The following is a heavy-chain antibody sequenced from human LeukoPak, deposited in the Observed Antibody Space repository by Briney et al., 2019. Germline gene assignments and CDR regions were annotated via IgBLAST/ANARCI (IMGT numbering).Heavy chain of an antibody. CDR3: VSGTCGGSCYILDY. V-gene: IGHV3-30*03. D-gene: IGHD2-15*01. CDR1: EFTFSNYG. CDR2: ITNDGSSR. J-gene: IGHJ4*02. Sequence: GGSLRLSCEASEFTFSNYGMHWVRQAQGKGLEWLAVITNDGSSRQYRDSVKGRFTVSRDNSKNTLYLQMNSLRAEDTAVYYCVSGTCGGSCYILDYWGQGTLVTVSS.